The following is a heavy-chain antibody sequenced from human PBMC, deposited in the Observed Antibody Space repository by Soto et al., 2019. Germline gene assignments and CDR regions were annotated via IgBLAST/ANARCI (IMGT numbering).Heavy chain of an antibody. V-gene: IGHV3-33*01. D-gene: IGHD3-9*01. CDR3: ARDSLYYDILTGSRYYYGMDV. J-gene: IGHJ6*02. CDR1: GFTFSSYG. CDR2: IWYDGSNK. Sequence: QVQLVESGGGVVQPGRSLRLSCAASGFTFSSYGMHWVRQAPGKGLEWVAVIWYDGSNKYYADSVKGRFTISRDNSKNTLYLQMNSLRAEDTAVYYCARDSLYYDILTGSRYYYGMDVWGQGTTVTVS.